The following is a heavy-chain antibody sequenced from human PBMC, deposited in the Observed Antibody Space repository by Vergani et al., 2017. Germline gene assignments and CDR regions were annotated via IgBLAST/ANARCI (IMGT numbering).Heavy chain of an antibody. CDR2: IYTSGST. D-gene: IGHD1-26*01. CDR3: ARDKDGNYYDYYFDY. Sequence: QVQLQESGPGLVKPSETLSLTCTVSGGSISSYYWSWIRQPAGKGLEWLGRIYTSGSTNYNPSLKSRVTMSVDTSKNQFSLKLSSVTAADTPVYYCARDKDGNYYDYYFDYWGQGTLVTVSS. J-gene: IGHJ4*02. V-gene: IGHV4-4*07. CDR1: GGSISSYY.